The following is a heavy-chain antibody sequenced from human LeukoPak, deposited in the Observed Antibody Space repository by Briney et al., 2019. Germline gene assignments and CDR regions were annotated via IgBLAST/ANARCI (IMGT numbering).Heavy chain of an antibody. V-gene: IGHV4-34*01. Sequence: SETLSLTCAVYGGSFSGYYWSWIRQPPGKGLEWIGEINHSGSTNYNPSLKSRVTISVDTSKNQFSLKLSSVTAADTAVYYCXXXXAYGDYETTDYYYGMDVWGQGTTVTVSS. D-gene: IGHD4-17*01. J-gene: IGHJ6*02. CDR1: GGSFSGYY. CDR2: INHSGST. CDR3: XXXXAYGDYETTDYYYGMDV.